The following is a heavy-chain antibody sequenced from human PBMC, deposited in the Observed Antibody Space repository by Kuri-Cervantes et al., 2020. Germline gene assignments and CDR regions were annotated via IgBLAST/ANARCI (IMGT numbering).Heavy chain of an antibody. V-gene: IGHV1-18*01. CDR3: ARDSSSWRAPLDY. Sequence: ASVKVSCKASGYTFTSYGISWVRQAPGQGLEWMGWISVYNGNTNYAQKLQGRVTMTTDTSTSTVYMELSSLRSEDTAVYYCARDSSSWRAPLDYWGQGTLVTVSS. J-gene: IGHJ4*02. CDR1: GYTFTSYG. CDR2: ISVYNGNT. D-gene: IGHD6-13*01.